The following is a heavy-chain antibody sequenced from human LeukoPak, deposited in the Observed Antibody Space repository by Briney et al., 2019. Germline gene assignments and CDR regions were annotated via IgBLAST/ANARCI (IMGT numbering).Heavy chain of an antibody. Sequence: GGSLKLSCAVSGFTFSSYAMSWVRQAPGKGLEWVSAISGSGGSAYYADSVKGRFTISRDNSKNTLYLQMNSLRAEDTAVYYCAKDRGQWLVRYFDYWGQGTLVTVSS. CDR3: AKDRGQWLVRYFDY. J-gene: IGHJ4*02. D-gene: IGHD6-19*01. CDR2: ISGSGGSA. CDR1: GFTFSSYA. V-gene: IGHV3-23*01.